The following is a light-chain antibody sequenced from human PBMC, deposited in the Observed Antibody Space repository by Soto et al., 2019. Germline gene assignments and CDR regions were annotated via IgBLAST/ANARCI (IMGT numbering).Light chain of an antibody. CDR2: GAS. J-gene: IGKJ5*01. CDR3: KQYGTAPIT. Sequence: ENVLTQSPGTLSLSPGERATLSCRASQTVSSYLTWYQQRPGQAPRLLIYGASKRATGIPDRFSGSGSGTDFTLTISRLEPEDFALYYCKQYGTAPITFGSGTRLEIK. CDR1: QTVSSY. V-gene: IGKV3-20*01.